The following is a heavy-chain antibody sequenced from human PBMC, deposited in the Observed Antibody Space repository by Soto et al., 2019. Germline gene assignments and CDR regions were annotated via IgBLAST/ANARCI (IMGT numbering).Heavy chain of an antibody. V-gene: IGHV3-9*01. Sequence: VQLVESGGGLVQPGRSLRLSCAASGFTFDDYAMHWVRQAPGKGLEWVSGISWNSGSIGYADSVKGRFTISRDNAKNSLYLQMNSLRAEDTALYYCAKETGSSLFYYYGMDVWGQGTTVTVSS. CDR3: AKETGSSLFYYYGMDV. CDR1: GFTFDDYA. J-gene: IGHJ6*02. CDR2: ISWNSGSI. D-gene: IGHD6-13*01.